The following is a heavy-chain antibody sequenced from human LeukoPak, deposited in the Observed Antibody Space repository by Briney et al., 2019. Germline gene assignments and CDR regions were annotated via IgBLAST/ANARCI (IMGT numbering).Heavy chain of an antibody. CDR3: AKFGSSGYYLDY. V-gene: IGHV3-23*01. J-gene: IGHJ4*02. CDR2: ISGSGGST. Sequence: PGGSLRLSCAASGFTFSSYAMSWVRQAPGKGLEWVSAISGSGGSTYYADSVKGRFAISRDNSKNTLYLQMNSLRAEDTAVYYWAKFGSSGYYLDYWGQGTLVTVSS. D-gene: IGHD3-22*01. CDR1: GFTFSSYA.